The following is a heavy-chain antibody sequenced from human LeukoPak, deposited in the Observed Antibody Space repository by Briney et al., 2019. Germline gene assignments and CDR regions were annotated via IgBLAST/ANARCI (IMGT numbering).Heavy chain of an antibody. J-gene: IGHJ5*02. V-gene: IGHV3-21*01. CDR2: ISDSGEYI. D-gene: IGHD3-10*01. Sequence: GGSLRLSCAASGFTFRTYAMSWVRLAPGKGLEWVSSISDSGEYIFYADSVKGRFTIYRDNAWNSLCLQMYSLRAEDTAVYYCGTTSLLVPRGASDLWGQGNLVTASS. CDR3: GTTSLLVPRGASDL. CDR1: GFTFRTYA.